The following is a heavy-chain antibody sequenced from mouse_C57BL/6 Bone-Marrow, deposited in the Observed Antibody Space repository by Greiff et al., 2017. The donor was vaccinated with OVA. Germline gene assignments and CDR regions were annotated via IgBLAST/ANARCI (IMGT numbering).Heavy chain of an antibody. Sequence: EVQLVESEGGLVQPGSSMKLSCTASGFTFSDYYMAWVRQVPEKGLEWVANINYDGSSTYYLDSLKSRFIISRDNAKNILYLQMSSLKSEDTATYYCARVGDYFYFDYWGQGTTLTVSS. CDR3: ARVGDYFYFDY. J-gene: IGHJ2*01. CDR1: GFTFSDYY. V-gene: IGHV5-16*01. D-gene: IGHD1-1*01. CDR2: INYDGSST.